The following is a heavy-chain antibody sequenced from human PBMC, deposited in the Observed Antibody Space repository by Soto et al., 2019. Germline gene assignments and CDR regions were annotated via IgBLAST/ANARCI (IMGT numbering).Heavy chain of an antibody. CDR3: AKVRLGGDRIWLTNLARGAFDI. V-gene: IGHV3-23*01. CDR1: GFTFSSYA. CDR2: ISGSGGST. Sequence: GGSLRLSCAASGFTFSSYAMSWVRQAPGKGLEWVSAISGSGGSTYYADSVKGRFTISRDNSKNTLYLQMNSLRAEDTAVYYCAKVRLGGDRIWLTNLARGAFDIWGQGTMVTVSS. D-gene: IGHD3-10*01. J-gene: IGHJ3*02.